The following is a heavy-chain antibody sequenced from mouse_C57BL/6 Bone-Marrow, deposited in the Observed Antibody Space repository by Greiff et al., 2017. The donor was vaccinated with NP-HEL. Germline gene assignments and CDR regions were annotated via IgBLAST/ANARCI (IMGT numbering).Heavy chain of an antibody. D-gene: IGHD2-3*01. V-gene: IGHV2-5*01. Sequence: VQLQESGPGLVQPSQSLSITCTVSGFSLTSYGVHWVRQSPGKGLEWLGVIWSGGSTDYNAAFMSRLSITKDNSKSQVFFKMNSLQADDTAIYYCDKNGGLLRYFDVWGTGTTVTVSS. J-gene: IGHJ1*03. CDR3: DKNGGLLRYFDV. CDR2: IWSGGST. CDR1: GFSLTSYG.